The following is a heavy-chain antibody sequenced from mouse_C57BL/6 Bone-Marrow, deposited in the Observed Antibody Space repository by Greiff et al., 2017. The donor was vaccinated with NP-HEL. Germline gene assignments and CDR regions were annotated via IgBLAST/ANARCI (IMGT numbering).Heavy chain of an antibody. D-gene: IGHD1-1*01. Sequence: EVQLVESGGDLVKPGGSLKLSCAASGFTFSSYGMSWVRQTPDKRLEWVATISSGGSYTYYPDSVKGRFTISRDNAKNTLYLQMSSLKSEDTAMYYCARHKGLTTVVVPSDYWGQGTTLTVSS. CDR3: ARHKGLTTVVVPSDY. J-gene: IGHJ2*01. CDR2: ISSGGSYT. V-gene: IGHV5-6*01. CDR1: GFTFSSYG.